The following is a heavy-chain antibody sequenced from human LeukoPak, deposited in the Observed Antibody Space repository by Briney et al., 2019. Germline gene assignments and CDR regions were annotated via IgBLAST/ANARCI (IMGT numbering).Heavy chain of an antibody. Sequence: GGSLRLSCAASGFTVSSNYMSWVRQAPGKGLEWVSVIYSGGSTYYADSVKGRFTISRDNSKNTLYLQMNSPRAEDTAVYYCARDPKGDWYFDLWGRGTLVTVSS. CDR1: GFTVSSNY. D-gene: IGHD3-16*01. J-gene: IGHJ2*01. CDR2: IYSGGST. V-gene: IGHV3-53*01. CDR3: ARDPKGDWYFDL.